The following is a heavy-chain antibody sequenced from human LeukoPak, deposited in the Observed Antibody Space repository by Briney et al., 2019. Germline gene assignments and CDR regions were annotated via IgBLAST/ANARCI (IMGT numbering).Heavy chain of an antibody. D-gene: IGHD5-12*01. CDR3: ARGGLRGYSGYSTRADYYYYGMDY. Sequence: SVKVSCKASGGTFSSYAISCVRQAPGQGLEWMGGIIPIFGTANYAQKFQGRVTITADESTSTAYMELSSLRSKDTAVYYCARGGLRGYSGYSTRADYYYYGMDYWGLGTTVTVSS. CDR2: IIPIFGTA. V-gene: IGHV1-69*01. CDR1: GGTFSSYA. J-gene: IGHJ6*02.